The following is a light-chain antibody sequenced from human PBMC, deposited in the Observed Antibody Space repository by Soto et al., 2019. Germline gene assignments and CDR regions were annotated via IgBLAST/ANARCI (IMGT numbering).Light chain of an antibody. CDR3: QSYDGSLSGSV. Sequence: QSVLTQPPSVSGAPGQRVTLSCTGSHSNIGAGYDVHWYQQLPGTAPRLLIYVNNNRPSGVPDRFSGSKSDTSASLAITGLQADDEADYFCQSYDGSLSGSVFGGGTK. J-gene: IGLJ3*02. CDR2: VNN. CDR1: HSNIGAGYD. V-gene: IGLV1-40*01.